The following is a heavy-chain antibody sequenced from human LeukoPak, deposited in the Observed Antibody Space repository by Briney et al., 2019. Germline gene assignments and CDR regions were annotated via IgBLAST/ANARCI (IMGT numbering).Heavy chain of an antibody. CDR3: ARAKANWGSGDY. Sequence: ASVKVSCKASEYTFTDYYVHWVRQAPGQGLEWMGLINPNTGGANYAQKFQGRVTMTRDTSISTGYLDLSGLRSDDTAVYYCARAKANWGSGDYWGQGTLVTVSS. J-gene: IGHJ4*02. CDR1: EYTFTDYY. D-gene: IGHD7-27*01. V-gene: IGHV1-2*02. CDR2: INPNTGGA.